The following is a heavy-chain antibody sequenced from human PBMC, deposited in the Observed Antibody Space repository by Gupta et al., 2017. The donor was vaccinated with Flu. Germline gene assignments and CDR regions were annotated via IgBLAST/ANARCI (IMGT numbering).Heavy chain of an antibody. CDR1: GDPISNSDFY. Sequence: QLQLQESGPGLVKPSETLSLTCTVSGDPISNSDFYWAWIRQPPGKGLECIGGIHHSGRTYYNPSLKSRVTMSVDTPKYQFSLKLSSVTAADTAVYYCAARRKDLNWFDPWGQGTLVTVSS. V-gene: IGHV4-39*01. CDR3: AARRKDLNWFDP. CDR2: IHHSGRT. D-gene: IGHD1-14*01. J-gene: IGHJ5*02.